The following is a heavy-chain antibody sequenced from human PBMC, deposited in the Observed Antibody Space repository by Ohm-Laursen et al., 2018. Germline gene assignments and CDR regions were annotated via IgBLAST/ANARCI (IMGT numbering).Heavy chain of an antibody. CDR2: SGSGDSP. V-gene: IGHV3-53*01. D-gene: IGHD3-16*02. CDR3: AKGGYPVEY. Sequence: SLRLSCSASGFTVRNNYMTWVRQAPGKGLEWVSVSGSGDSPSYADSVKGRFTISRDNSKNTLYLQMNSLRAEDTAVYYCAKGGYPVEYWGQGTLVTVSS. CDR1: GFTVRNNY. J-gene: IGHJ4*02.